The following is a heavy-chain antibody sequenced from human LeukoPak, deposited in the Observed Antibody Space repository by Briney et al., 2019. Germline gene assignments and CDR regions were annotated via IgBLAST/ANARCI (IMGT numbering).Heavy chain of an antibody. Sequence: PGGSLRLSCAASGFTFSSYAMHWVRQAPGKGLEWVAVISYDGSNKYYADAVKGRFTISRDNSKNTLYLQMNSLRADDTAVYYCVRDMGGWQTYFDYWGQGTLVTVSS. V-gene: IGHV3-30*14. CDR1: GFTFSSYA. J-gene: IGHJ4*02. CDR2: ISYDGSNK. CDR3: VRDMGGWQTYFDY. D-gene: IGHD6-19*01.